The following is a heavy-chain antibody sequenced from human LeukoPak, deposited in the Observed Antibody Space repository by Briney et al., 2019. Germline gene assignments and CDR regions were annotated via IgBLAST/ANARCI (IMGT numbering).Heavy chain of an antibody. V-gene: IGHV1-46*01. Sequence: ASVKVSCKASGYTFTSYYMHWVRQAPGQGLEWMGIINPSGGSTSYAQKFQGRVTMTMDTSASTIYMELSSLRSEDTAVYYCAREKARIAADDSYYHYYGMDVWGQGTTVTVSS. CDR2: INPSGGST. CDR3: AREKARIAADDSYYHYYGMDV. J-gene: IGHJ6*02. D-gene: IGHD6-13*01. CDR1: GYTFTSYY.